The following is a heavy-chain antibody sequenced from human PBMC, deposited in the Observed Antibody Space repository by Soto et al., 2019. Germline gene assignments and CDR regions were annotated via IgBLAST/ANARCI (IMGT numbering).Heavy chain of an antibody. CDR2: IYYSGST. D-gene: IGHD2-8*01. CDR3: ARHPGYAVPTVYATHYFNY. Sequence: QLQLQESGPGLVKPSETLSLTCTVSGDSISSNNYYCGWIRQPPGKGLEWIGSIYYSGSTYYNPSLKSRVTMSVDTSKIQFSLKLSSVTAADTAVYYCARHPGYAVPTVYATHYFNYWGQGILVTVSA. J-gene: IGHJ4*02. V-gene: IGHV4-39*01. CDR1: GDSISSNNYY.